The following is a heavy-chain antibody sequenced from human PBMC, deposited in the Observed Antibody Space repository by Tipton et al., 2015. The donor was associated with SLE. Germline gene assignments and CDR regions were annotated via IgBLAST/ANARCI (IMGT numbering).Heavy chain of an antibody. CDR1: GFSISSSHY. CDR2: ISYTGST. V-gene: IGHV4-38-2*01. CDR3: ARSVLAYRSGAFDY. J-gene: IGHJ4*02. D-gene: IGHD2-15*01. Sequence: QLVQSGAEVKPSETLSLICSVSGFSISSSHYWGWIRQSPGKGLEWIGSISYTGSTFYSPSLKSRVTMSLDTSKNQFSLRLMSVTATDTALYYCARSVLAYRSGAFDYWGQGTPVTVAS.